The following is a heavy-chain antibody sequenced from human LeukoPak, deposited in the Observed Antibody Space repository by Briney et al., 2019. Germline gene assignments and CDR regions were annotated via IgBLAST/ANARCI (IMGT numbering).Heavy chain of an antibody. D-gene: IGHD3-10*01. CDR1: VDSISSNY. Sequence: SETLSLTCTVSVDSISSNYWSWIRQPPGKGLEWIGYIYDSGSTNYNPSLKSRVTISIDTSKNQFSLNLSSVTAADTAVYYCARGGTMIRGVIPRDYWGQGTLVTVSS. J-gene: IGHJ4*02. CDR2: IYDSGST. V-gene: IGHV4-59*12. CDR3: ARGGTMIRGVIPRDY.